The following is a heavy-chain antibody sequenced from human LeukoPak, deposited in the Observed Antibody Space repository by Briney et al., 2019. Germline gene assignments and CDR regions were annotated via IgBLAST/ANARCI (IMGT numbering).Heavy chain of an antibody. CDR3: APTRGRHDP. CDR2: INHSGTT. CDR1: GGSFSDSY. J-gene: IGHJ5*02. Sequence: SETLSLTCAVYGGSFSDSYWSWIRQPPGKGLGWIGEINHSGTTNYNPSLKSRVTMSVDTSNNHVSLKLTSVTAADTAVYYCAPTRGRHDPWGQGTLVTVSS. V-gene: IGHV4-34*01.